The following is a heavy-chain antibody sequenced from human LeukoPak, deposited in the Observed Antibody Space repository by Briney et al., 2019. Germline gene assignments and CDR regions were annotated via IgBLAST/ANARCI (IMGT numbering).Heavy chain of an antibody. CDR1: GFTFSIYS. J-gene: IGHJ3*01. V-gene: IGHV3-21*01. CDR2: ISRSSSYI. CDR3: ARDYAKLGYRSGSSRPDAFDV. D-gene: IGHD2-2*03. Sequence: PGGSLRLSCAASGFTFSIYSMNWVRQAPGKGLEWVSSISRSSSYIYYADSVKGRFTISRDNAKNSLYLQMNSLRAEDTAVYYCARDYAKLGYRSGSSRPDAFDVWAQGTMVTVSS.